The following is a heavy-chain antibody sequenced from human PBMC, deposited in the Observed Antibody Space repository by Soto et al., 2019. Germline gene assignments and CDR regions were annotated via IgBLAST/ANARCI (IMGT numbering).Heavy chain of an antibody. CDR2: IKSKTDGGTT. D-gene: IGHD3-22*01. CDR3: TPSYYYDSSGYYLDY. J-gene: IGHJ4*02. CDR1: GFTFSNAW. V-gene: IGHV3-15*01. Sequence: EVQLVESGGGLVKPGGSLRLSCAASGFTFSNAWMSWVRQAPGKGLEWVGRIKSKTDGGTTDYAAPVKGRFTISRDDSKNTLYLQMNSLKTEDTAVYYCTPSYYYDSSGYYLDYWGQGTLVTVSS.